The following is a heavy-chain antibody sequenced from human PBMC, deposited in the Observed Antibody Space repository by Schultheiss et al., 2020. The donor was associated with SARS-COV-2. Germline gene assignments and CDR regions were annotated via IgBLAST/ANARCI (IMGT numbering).Heavy chain of an antibody. V-gene: IGHV3-30*03. J-gene: IGHJ6*02. CDR1: GFTFSSYG. CDR3: ARDEAEYCSGGSCYSAASYYGMDV. CDR2: ISYDGSNK. D-gene: IGHD2-15*01. Sequence: GGSLRLSCAASGFTFSSYGMHWVRQAPGKGLEWVAVISYDGSNKYYADSVKGRFTISRDNAKNSLYLQMNSLRAEDTAVYYCARDEAEYCSGGSCYSAASYYGMDVWGQGTTVTVSS.